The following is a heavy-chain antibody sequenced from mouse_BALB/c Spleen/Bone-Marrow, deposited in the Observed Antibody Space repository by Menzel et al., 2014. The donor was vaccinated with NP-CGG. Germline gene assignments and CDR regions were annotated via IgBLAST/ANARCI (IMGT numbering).Heavy chain of an antibody. V-gene: IGHV14-3*02. D-gene: IGHD2-3*01. CDR2: IDPANGNT. Sequence: VQLKHSGGELVKPGASVKLSCTASGFNIKDTYMHWVKQRPEQGPEWIGRIDPANGNTKYDPKFQGKATITADTSSNTAYLQLSSLTSEDTAVYYCARWLLPYGLDYWGQGTSVTVSS. CDR1: GFNIKDTY. J-gene: IGHJ4*01. CDR3: ARWLLPYGLDY.